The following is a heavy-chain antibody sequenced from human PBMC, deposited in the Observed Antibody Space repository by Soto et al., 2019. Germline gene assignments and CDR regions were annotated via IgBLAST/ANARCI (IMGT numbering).Heavy chain of an antibody. Sequence: WGSLRLSCAASGFTFISYAMIFVRHAPCKGLEWVSAISGSGGSTYYADSVKGRFTISRDNSKNTLYLQMNSLRAEDTAVYYCAKDPRYCSGGSCYYYWGQGTLVTVSS. J-gene: IGHJ4*02. CDR1: GFTFISYA. CDR3: AKDPRYCSGGSCYYY. CDR2: ISGSGGST. V-gene: IGHV3-23*01. D-gene: IGHD2-15*01.